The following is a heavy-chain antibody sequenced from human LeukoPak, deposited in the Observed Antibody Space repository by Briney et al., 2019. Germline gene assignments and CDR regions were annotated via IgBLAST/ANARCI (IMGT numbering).Heavy chain of an antibody. Sequence: PSETLSLTCGVSGGSITNTNYWTWVRQPPGKGLEWIGEVNLQGSTNYNPSLMGRVAISVDTSENHISLQLTSVTAADTAVYYCARDAYSYAYDLWGQGTLVTVSS. D-gene: IGHD3-16*01. V-gene: IGHV4-4*02. CDR1: GGSITNTNY. J-gene: IGHJ5*02. CDR2: VNLQGST. CDR3: ARDAYSYAYDL.